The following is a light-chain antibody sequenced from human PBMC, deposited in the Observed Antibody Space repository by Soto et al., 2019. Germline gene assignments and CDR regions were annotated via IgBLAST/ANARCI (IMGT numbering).Light chain of an antibody. CDR1: QSVSSN. CDR2: GAS. CDR3: QQYNNWPWT. V-gene: IGKV3-15*01. J-gene: IGKJ1*01. Sequence: EIVRTQSPATLSVSPGERATLSCRASQSVSSNLAWYQQKPGQAPRLLIYGASTRATGIPARFSGSGSGTEFTLTISSLQSEDLAVYYCQQYNNWPWTFGQGTKVDIK.